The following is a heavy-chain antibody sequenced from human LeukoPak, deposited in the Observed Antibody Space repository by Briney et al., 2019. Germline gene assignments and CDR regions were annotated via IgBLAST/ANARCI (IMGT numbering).Heavy chain of an antibody. CDR3: ARDRITIFGVVTPYRYLDV. D-gene: IGHD3-3*01. V-gene: IGHV4-61*02. CDR1: GGSISSGSYY. CDR2: IYTSGST. Sequence: PSQTLSLTCTVSGGSISSGSYYWSWIRQPAGKGLEWIGRIYTSGSTNYNPSLKSRVTISVDTSKNQFSLKPSSVTAADTAVYYCARDRITIFGVVTPYRYLDVWGKGTTVTVSS. J-gene: IGHJ6*04.